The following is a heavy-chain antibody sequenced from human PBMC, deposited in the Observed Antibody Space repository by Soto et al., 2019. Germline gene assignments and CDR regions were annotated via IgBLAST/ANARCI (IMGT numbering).Heavy chain of an antibody. D-gene: IGHD5-12*01. Sequence: SETLSLTCTVSGGSISSGGYYWSWIRQHPGKGLEWIGYIYYSGSTYYNPSLKSRVTISVDTSKNQFSLKLSSVTAADTAVYYCARDIIRRLRGNCFDPWRHGTLVTVSS. J-gene: IGHJ5*02. CDR3: ARDIIRRLRGNCFDP. CDR1: GGSISSGGYY. CDR2: IYYSGST. V-gene: IGHV4-31*03.